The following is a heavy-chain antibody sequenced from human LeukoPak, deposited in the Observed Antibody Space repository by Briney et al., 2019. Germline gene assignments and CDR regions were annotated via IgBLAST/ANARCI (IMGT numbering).Heavy chain of an antibody. Sequence: SVTVSCKASGGTFSSYAISWVRQAPGQGLEWMGGIIPIFGTANYAQKFQGGVTITADKSTSTAYMELSSLRSEDTAVYYCARSTAYDILTGYYNDYYYYMDVWGKGTTVTVSS. V-gene: IGHV1-69*06. CDR1: GGTFSSYA. CDR3: ARSTAYDILTGYYNDYYYYMDV. J-gene: IGHJ6*03. CDR2: IIPIFGTA. D-gene: IGHD3-9*01.